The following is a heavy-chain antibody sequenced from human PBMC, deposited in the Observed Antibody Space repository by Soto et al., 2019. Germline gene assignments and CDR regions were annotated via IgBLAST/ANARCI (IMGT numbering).Heavy chain of an antibody. J-gene: IGHJ5*02. CDR3: AKTAGYDYVWGSYGIDP. D-gene: IGHD3-16*01. CDR2: ISYDGSDK. CDR1: GFXFSSYA. Sequence: GSLRXSCAASGFXFSSYAMSWVRXAPGKGLEWVAVISYDGSDKYYGDSVKGRFTISRDDSKNTLYLQMNSLRVEDTAIYYCAKTAGYDYVWGSYGIDPWGQGTLVTVSS. V-gene: IGHV3-30*18.